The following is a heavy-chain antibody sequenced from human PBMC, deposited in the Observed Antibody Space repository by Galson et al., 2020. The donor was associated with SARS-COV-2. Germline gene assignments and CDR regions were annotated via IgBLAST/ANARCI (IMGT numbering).Heavy chain of an antibody. CDR2: ISVSSSGHI. CDR3: ARANYGDYGSAFDI. J-gene: IGHJ3*02. D-gene: IGHD4-17*01. CDR1: GFTFSSYS. Sequence: GGSLRLSCVASGFTFSSYSMAWVRQAPGKGLESVSYISVSSSGHIYYADSVKGRFTISRDNARNSLFLVMNSLRADDTAVYYCARANYGDYGSAFDIWGQGTLVSVSS. V-gene: IGHV3-48*01.